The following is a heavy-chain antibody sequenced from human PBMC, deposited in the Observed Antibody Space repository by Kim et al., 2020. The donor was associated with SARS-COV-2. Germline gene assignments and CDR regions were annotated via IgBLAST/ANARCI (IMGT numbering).Heavy chain of an antibody. Sequence: GGSLRLSCTASGFTFGDYAMSWVRQAPGKGLEWVGFIRSKAYGGTTEYAASVKGRFTISRDDSKSIAYLQMNSLKTEDTAVYYCTSTLVYDILTGYYYGAFDIWGQGTMVTVSS. CDR2: IRSKAYGGTT. V-gene: IGHV3-49*04. CDR3: TSTLVYDILTGYYYGAFDI. D-gene: IGHD3-9*01. CDR1: GFTFGDYA. J-gene: IGHJ3*02.